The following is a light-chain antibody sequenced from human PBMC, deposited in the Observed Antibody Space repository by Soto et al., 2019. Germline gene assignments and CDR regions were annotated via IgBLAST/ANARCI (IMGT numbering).Light chain of an antibody. CDR1: QSISSK. J-gene: IGKJ4*01. Sequence: EIKMAQSPDTLSVSPGERATLSCRASQSISSKLAWYQQRPGQAPRLLIYGASNRATGVPVRFRGGGSGTEFTLTISGLQSEDFAVYCCQQYDKWPPTFGGGTKVEIK. V-gene: IGKV3-15*01. CDR2: GAS. CDR3: QQYDKWPPT.